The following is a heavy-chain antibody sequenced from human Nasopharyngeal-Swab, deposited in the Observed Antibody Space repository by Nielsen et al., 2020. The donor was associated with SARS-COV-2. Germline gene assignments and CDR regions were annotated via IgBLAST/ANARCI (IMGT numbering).Heavy chain of an antibody. Sequence: GESLKISCAASGFTFSSYEMNWVRQAPGKGLEWVSYISSSGSTIYYADSVKGRFTISRDNAKNSLYLQMNSLRAEDTAVYYCARDRLFYKGSGSSSPVWGQGTLVTVSS. CDR1: GFTFSSYE. CDR3: ARDRLFYKGSGSSSPV. CDR2: ISSSGSTI. V-gene: IGHV3-48*03. J-gene: IGHJ4*02. D-gene: IGHD3-10*01.